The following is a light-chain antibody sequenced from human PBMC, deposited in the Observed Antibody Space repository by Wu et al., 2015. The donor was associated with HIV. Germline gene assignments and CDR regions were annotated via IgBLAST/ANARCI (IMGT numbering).Light chain of an antibody. CDR1: QSVSFW. CDR3: QQVDSYPYI. CDR2: KAS. Sequence: DIQMTQSPSTLSASVGDTVTITCRASQSVSFWLAWHQQKPGKAPKVLIYKASTLANGVPTRFSGRGSGTDFTLIISSLQPEDSANYYCQQVDSYPYIFGQGTKLEIK. J-gene: IGKJ2*01. V-gene: IGKV1-5*03.